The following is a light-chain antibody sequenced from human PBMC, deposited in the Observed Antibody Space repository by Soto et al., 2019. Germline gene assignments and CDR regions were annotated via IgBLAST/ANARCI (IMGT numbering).Light chain of an antibody. J-gene: IGKJ4*01. Sequence: EIVMTQSPATLSVSPGERATLSCKSSQRVSRSNIGWYQQKPGQAPSLLIYGASKRTTGVPDRFSGSGSDTEFTLIISRLEPEDFAVYYCHHYGSTLLPFGGGTKVDIK. V-gene: IGKV3-20*01. CDR3: HHYGSTLLP. CDR1: QRVSRSN. CDR2: GAS.